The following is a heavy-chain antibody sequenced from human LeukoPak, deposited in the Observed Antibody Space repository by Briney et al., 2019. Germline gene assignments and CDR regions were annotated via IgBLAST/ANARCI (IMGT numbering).Heavy chain of an antibody. CDR3: ARGGSWDAFHI. Sequence: GGSLRVSCAVSGFTFSNHYMDWVRQAPGKGLEWAGRTRNKVNSYTTEYAASVKGRFTISRDDSKNSLYLQMNSLKTEDTAVYYCARGGSWDAFHIWGQGTMVTVSS. D-gene: IGHD2-15*01. J-gene: IGHJ3*02. CDR1: GFTFSNHY. CDR2: TRNKVNSYTT. V-gene: IGHV3-72*01.